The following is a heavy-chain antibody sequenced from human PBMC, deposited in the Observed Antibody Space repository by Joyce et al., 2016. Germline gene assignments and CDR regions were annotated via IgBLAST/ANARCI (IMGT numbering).Heavy chain of an antibody. D-gene: IGHD2-8*01. J-gene: IGHJ4*02. V-gene: IGHV3-21*01. Sequence: EVQLVESGGGLVKPGGSLRLSCAASGFTFSSYSMSWVRQAPGKGLEWVSFLSSSSSYIKYTDSVRDRFTIAIDNAKNSLYLQMNSLRVGDTAVDYCARSSYTNGIFDYWGQGTLVTVSS. CDR1: GFTFSSYS. CDR2: LSSSSSYI. CDR3: ARSSYTNGIFDY.